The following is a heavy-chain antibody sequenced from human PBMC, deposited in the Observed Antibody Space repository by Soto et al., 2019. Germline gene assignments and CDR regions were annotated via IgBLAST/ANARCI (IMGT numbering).Heavy chain of an antibody. CDR1: GFTVSSNY. V-gene: IGHV3-53*01. Sequence: GGSMRLSCAASGFTVSSNYMSWVRQAPGKGLEWVSVIYSGGSTYYADSVKGRFTISRDNSKNTLYLQMNSLRAEDTAVYYCARVADCTNGVCYTPAYYYYGMDVWGQGTTVTVSS. D-gene: IGHD2-8*01. CDR3: ARVADCTNGVCYTPAYYYYGMDV. CDR2: IYSGGST. J-gene: IGHJ6*02.